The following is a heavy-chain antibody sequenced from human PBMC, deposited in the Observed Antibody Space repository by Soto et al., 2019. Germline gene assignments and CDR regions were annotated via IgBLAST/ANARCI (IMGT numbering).Heavy chain of an antibody. CDR2: IYPGDSDT. CDR1: VYSFTSYW. D-gene: IGHD3-16*01. V-gene: IGHV5-51*01. J-gene: IGHJ3*02. Sequence: PGESLKISCKGSVYSFTSYWIGWVRQMPGKGLEWMGIIYPGDSDTRYSPSFQGQVTISADKSISTAYLQWSSLKASDTAMYYCARALHIYDYVWGDAFDIWGQGTMVTVSS. CDR3: ARALHIYDYVWGDAFDI.